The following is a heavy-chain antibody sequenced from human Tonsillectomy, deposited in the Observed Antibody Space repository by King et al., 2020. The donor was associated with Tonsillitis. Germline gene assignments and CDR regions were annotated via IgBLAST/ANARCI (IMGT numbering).Heavy chain of an antibody. CDR1: GFTFSSYS. CDR2: ISSSSSYI. D-gene: IGHD1-7*01. CDR3: ASEYNWNYAVYFDY. J-gene: IGHJ4*02. V-gene: IGHV3-21*01. Sequence: VQLVESGGGLVKPGGSLRLSCAASGFTFSSYSMNWVRQAPGKGLEWVSSISSSSSYIYYADSVKGRFTISRDNAKNSLYLQMNSLRAEDTAVYYCASEYNWNYAVYFDYWGQGTLVTVSS.